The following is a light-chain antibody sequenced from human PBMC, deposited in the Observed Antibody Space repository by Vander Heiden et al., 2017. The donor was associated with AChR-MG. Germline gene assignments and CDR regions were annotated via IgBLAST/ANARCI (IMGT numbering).Light chain of an antibody. J-gene: IGKJ4*01. CDR1: QSISSY. V-gene: IGKV1-39*01. CDR3: QQSYSTLLLT. Sequence: DIQTTQSPSSLSASVGDRVTITCRASQSISSYLNWYQQKPGKAPKLLIYAASSLQSGVPSRFSGRGSGTDFTLTISSLQPEDFATYYCQQSYSTLLLTFGGGTKVEIK. CDR2: AAS.